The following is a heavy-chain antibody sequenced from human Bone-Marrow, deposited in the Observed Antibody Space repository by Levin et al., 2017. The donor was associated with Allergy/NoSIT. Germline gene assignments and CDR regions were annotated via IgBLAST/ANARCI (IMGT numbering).Heavy chain of an antibody. CDR1: GGSFRNYY. CDR3: ARHLGGPREFDY. CDR2: IFSSGST. J-gene: IGHJ4*02. D-gene: IGHD3-16*01. Sequence: PSETLSLTCTVSGGSFRNYYWSWIRQPPGRGLEWIGYIFSSGSTNYNPSLKSRVTVSVDTSRNQISLKLSSVTAADTGVYYCARHLGGPREFDYWGQGTLVTVSS. V-gene: IGHV4-59*08.